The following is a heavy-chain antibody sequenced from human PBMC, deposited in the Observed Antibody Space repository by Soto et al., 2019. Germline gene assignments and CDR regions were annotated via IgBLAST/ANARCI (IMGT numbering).Heavy chain of an antibody. D-gene: IGHD6-13*01. CDR1: GFTVSSYA. Sequence: EMQLLESGGGLVQAGGSLRLSCAASGFTVSSYALNVVRQPPGRGLELVSGISARTYYADSVKGRFTISRDNSKNTLYLQMNSLRAEDTAIYFCAIRMYSTRWYYLDYWGQGTLVTVSS. V-gene: IGHV3-23*01. CDR2: ISART. J-gene: IGHJ4*02. CDR3: AIRMYSTRWYYLDY.